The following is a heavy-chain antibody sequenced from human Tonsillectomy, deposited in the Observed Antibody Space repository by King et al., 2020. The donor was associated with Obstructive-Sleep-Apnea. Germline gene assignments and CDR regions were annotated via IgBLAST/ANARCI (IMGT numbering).Heavy chain of an antibody. CDR3: AEDCAHRLIVVVVAARAGAFDI. Sequence: QLVQSGGGLVQPGGSLRLSCAASGFTFSSYAMSCVRQAPGKGLEWVSAISGSGGSTYYADSVKGRFTISKDNSKNTLYLQMNSLRAEDTAVYYCAEDCAHRLIVVVVAARAGAFDIWGQGTMVTVSS. CDR1: GFTFSSYA. J-gene: IGHJ3*02. CDR2: ISGSGGST. D-gene: IGHD2-15*01. V-gene: IGHV3-23*04.